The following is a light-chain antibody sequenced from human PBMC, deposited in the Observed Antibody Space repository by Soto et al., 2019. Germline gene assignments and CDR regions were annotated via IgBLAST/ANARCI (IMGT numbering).Light chain of an antibody. CDR2: GAS. J-gene: IGKJ1*01. V-gene: IGKV3-20*01. CDR3: QQYGSTTPWT. Sequence: ETVLTQSPRILSLSPGERATLSCRASQSVSNDFLAWYQQKPGQAPRLLIYGASTRATDVPDRCSGSGSGADFTLTISRREPEDFAAYYCQQYGSTTPWTFGQGTKVDIK. CDR1: QSVSNDF.